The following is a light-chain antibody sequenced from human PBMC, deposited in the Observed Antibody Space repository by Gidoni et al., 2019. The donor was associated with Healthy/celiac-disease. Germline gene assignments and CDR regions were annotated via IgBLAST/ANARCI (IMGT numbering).Light chain of an antibody. CDR1: QSVSSN. CDR2: GAS. J-gene: IGKJ4*01. Sequence: ETVMTQSPATLSVSPGERATLSCRASQSVSSNLAWYQQKPGQAPRLLIYGASTRATGIPARFRGSVSGTEFTLTISSLPSEDFAVYYCQQYNNWPLTFGGGTKVEIK. V-gene: IGKV3-15*01. CDR3: QQYNNWPLT.